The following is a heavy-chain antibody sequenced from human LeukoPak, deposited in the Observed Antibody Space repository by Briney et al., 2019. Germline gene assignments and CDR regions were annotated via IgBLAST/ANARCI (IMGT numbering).Heavy chain of an antibody. J-gene: IGHJ5*02. CDR2: IYYSGST. CDR3: ARDRQYYDFWSGYGYWFDP. CDR1: GGSISSYY. V-gene: IGHV4-59*01. D-gene: IGHD3-3*01. Sequence: SETLSLTCTVSGGSISSYYWSWIRQPPGKGLEWIGYIYYSGSTNYNPSLKSRVTISVDTSKNQFSLKLSSVTAADTAVYYCARDRQYYDFWSGYGYWFDPWGQGTLVTVSS.